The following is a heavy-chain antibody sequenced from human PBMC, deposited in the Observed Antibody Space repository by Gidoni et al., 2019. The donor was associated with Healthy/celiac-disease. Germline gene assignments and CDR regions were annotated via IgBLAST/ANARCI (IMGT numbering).Heavy chain of an antibody. CDR2: IYYSGST. Sequence: QLQLQESGPGLVKPSETLSLTCTVSGGSLSSSSYYWGWIRQPPGKGLEWIGSIYYSGSTYYNPSLKSRVTISVDTSKNQFSLKLSSVTAADTAVYYCARRRYYGSGQYYFDYWGQGTLVTVSS. CDR1: GGSLSSSSYY. D-gene: IGHD3-10*01. CDR3: ARRRYYGSGQYYFDY. V-gene: IGHV4-39*01. J-gene: IGHJ4*02.